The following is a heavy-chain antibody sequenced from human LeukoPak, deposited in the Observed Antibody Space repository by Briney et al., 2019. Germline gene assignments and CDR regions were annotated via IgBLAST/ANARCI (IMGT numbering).Heavy chain of an antibody. V-gene: IGHV3-23*01. CDR3: AKSGYSGTYLDY. J-gene: IGHJ4*02. Sequence: GGSLRLSCAASGFTFSSYAMSWVRQAPGKGLEWVSAISGSGGSTYYADSVKGRFTTSRDNSKNTLYLQMNSLRAEDTAVYYCAKSGYSGTYLDYWGQGILVTVSS. CDR2: ISGSGGST. CDR1: GFTFSSYA. D-gene: IGHD1-26*01.